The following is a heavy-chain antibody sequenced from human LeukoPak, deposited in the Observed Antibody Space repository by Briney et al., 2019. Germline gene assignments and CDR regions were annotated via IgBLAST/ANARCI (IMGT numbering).Heavy chain of an antibody. J-gene: IGHJ6*02. CDR2: SYYVAST. CDR3: ARDLAIVATETGSYYYYGMDV. V-gene: IGHV4-59*01. CDR1: GGSISSSY. Sequence: PSETLSLTCTVSGGSISSSYWSWIRQPPGKGLEWIGYSYYVASTAYNPSLKSRVTISRDMSKNQFSLKLSSVTAADTAVYYCARDLAIVATETGSYYYYGMDVWGQGTTVTVSS. D-gene: IGHD5-12*01.